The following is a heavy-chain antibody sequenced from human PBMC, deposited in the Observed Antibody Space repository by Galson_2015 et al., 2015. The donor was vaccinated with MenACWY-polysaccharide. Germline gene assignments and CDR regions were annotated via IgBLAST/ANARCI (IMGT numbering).Heavy chain of an antibody. CDR1: GGSISSGDSY. D-gene: IGHD6-19*01. CDR2: IYTSGST. Sequence: LSLTCSVSGGSISSGDSYWSWIRQPAGKGLEWIGRIYTSGSTNYNPSLKSRVTISVETSKNQFSLRLSSVTAADTAVYYCAREGYSSGWHYFDYWGQGTLVTVSS. J-gene: IGHJ4*02. V-gene: IGHV4-61*02. CDR3: AREGYSSGWHYFDY.